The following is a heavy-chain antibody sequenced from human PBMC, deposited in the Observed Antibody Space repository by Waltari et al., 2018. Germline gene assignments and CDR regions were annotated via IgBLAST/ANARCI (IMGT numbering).Heavy chain of an antibody. V-gene: IGHV4-59*11. J-gene: IGHJ3*02. CDR1: GASITTLY. Sequence: QVQLRESGPGLVKPSETLFLTCSVSGASITTLYYSGIRQSPVKGLEWIGNIYYSGGATYNPTLRSRVIISPDTTKRQIYLGIDSVTAADTAVYYCATNRTGNAFNIWGQGTMVVVSS. CDR3: ATNRTGNAFNI. D-gene: IGHD7-27*01. CDR2: IYYSGGA.